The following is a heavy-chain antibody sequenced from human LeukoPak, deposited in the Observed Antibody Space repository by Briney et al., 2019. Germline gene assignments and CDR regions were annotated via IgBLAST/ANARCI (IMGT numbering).Heavy chain of an antibody. CDR1: GFTFSSYG. CDR3: AKDLYGIAVAGPFDY. J-gene: IGHJ4*02. CDR2: ISYDGSNK. D-gene: IGHD6-19*01. Sequence: GGSLILSCAASGFTFSSYGMHWVRQAPGKGLEWVAVISYDGSNKYYADSVKGRFTISRDNSKNTLYLQMNSLRAEDTAVYYCAKDLYGIAVAGPFDYWGQGTLVTVSS. V-gene: IGHV3-30*18.